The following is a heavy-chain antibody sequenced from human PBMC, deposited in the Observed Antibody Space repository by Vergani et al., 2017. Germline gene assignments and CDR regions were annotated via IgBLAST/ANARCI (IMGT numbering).Heavy chain of an antibody. Sequence: EVHLVESGGDLVQPGGSLRLSCVTSGFIFREYWMSWVRQAPGKGLEWVANIKEDGSKKNYIDSVKGRFTISRDNAKNSVYLQMNSLKVEDTAVYYCARDGRGGCLDSWGQGTLVPVSS. CDR1: GFIFREYW. CDR3: ARDGRGGCLDS. CDR2: IKEDGSKK. V-gene: IGHV3-7*01. D-gene: IGHD3-10*01. J-gene: IGHJ4*02.